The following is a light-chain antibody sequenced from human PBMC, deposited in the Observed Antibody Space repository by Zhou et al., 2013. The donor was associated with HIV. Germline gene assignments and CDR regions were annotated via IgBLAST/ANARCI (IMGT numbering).Light chain of an antibody. CDR1: QSLLHSNGYNY. V-gene: IGKV2-28*01. CDR2: LGS. CDR3: MQALQTPPT. Sequence: DIVMTQTPLSLSVTPGQPASISCRSSQSLLHSNGYNYLDWYLQKPGQSPQVLIYLGSNRASGVPDRFSGSGSGTDFTLKISRVEAEDVGVYYCMQALQTPPTFGQGTKLEIK. J-gene: IGKJ2*01.